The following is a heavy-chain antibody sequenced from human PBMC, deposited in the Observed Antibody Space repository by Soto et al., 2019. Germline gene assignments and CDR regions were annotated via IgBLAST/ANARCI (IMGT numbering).Heavy chain of an antibody. J-gene: IGHJ4*02. Sequence: GGSLRLSCAASGFTFSSYGMHWVRQAPGKGLEWVAVIWYDGSNKYYADSVKGRFTISRDNSKNTLYLQMNSLRAEDTAVYYCASLSGGTGGSPGFDYWGQGTLVTVSS. CDR3: ASLSGGTGGSPGFDY. CDR1: GFTFSSYG. CDR2: IWYDGSNK. D-gene: IGHD3-16*01. V-gene: IGHV3-33*01.